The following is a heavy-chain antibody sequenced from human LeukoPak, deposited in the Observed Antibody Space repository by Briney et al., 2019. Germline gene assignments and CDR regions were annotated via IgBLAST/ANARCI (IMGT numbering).Heavy chain of an antibody. J-gene: IGHJ4*02. Sequence: GASVKVSCKASGYTFSNHGISWVRQAPGQGLEWMGWISCYNGDTMYAQNVQGRVTMTKDTSTRTAYMELRSLRSDDTAMYYCARDPSNGNGYHAHFDSWGQGTLVTVSS. CDR3: ARDPSNGNGYHAHFDS. D-gene: IGHD3-22*01. CDR2: ISCYNGDT. CDR1: GYTFSNHG. V-gene: IGHV1-18*01.